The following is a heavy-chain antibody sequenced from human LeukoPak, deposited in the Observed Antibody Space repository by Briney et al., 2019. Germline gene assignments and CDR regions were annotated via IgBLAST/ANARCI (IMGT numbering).Heavy chain of an antibody. V-gene: IGHV3-21*01. J-gene: IGHJ6*03. CDR3: ARGVGATISYYHYYIDV. CDR1: GFTFSSYS. Sequence: GGSLRLSCAASGFTFSSYSMNWVRQAPGKGLEWVSSISSSSSYIYYADSVKGRFTIYRDNAKNSLYLQMNSLRAEDTAVYYCARGVGATISYYHYYIDVWGKGTTVTVSS. CDR2: ISSSSSYI. D-gene: IGHD1-26*01.